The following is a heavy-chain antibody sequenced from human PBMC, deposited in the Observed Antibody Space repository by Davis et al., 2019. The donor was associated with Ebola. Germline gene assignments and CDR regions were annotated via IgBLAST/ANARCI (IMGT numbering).Heavy chain of an antibody. CDR3: ARGYGDYYFDY. J-gene: IGHJ4*02. D-gene: IGHD4-17*01. CDR2: IYYSGST. V-gene: IGHV4-59*01. Sequence: SETLSLSCTVSGGSISSYYWSWIRQPPGKGLEWIGYIYYSGSTNYNPSLKSRVTISVDTSKNQFSLKLSSVTAADTAVYYCARGYGDYYFDYWGQGTLVTVSS. CDR1: GGSISSYY.